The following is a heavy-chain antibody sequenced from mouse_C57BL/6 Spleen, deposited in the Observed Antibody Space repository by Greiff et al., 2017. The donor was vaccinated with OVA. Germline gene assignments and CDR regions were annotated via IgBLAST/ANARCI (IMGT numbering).Heavy chain of an antibody. CDR3: ARATVGATKDAMDY. V-gene: IGHV1-81*01. J-gene: IGHJ4*01. CDR2: IYPRSGNT. D-gene: IGHD1-1*01. CDR1: GYTFTSYG. Sequence: VKLQQSGAELARPGASVKLSCKASGYTFTSYGISWVKQRTGQGLEWIGEIYPRSGNTYYNEKFKGKATLTADKSSSTAYMELRSLTSEDSAVYFCARATVGATKDAMDYWGQGTSVTVSS.